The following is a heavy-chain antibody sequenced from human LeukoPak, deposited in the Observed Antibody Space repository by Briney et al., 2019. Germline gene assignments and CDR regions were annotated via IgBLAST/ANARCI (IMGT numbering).Heavy chain of an antibody. CDR1: GFIFRSYS. CDR2: ISGGSTTI. V-gene: IGHV3-48*01. Sequence: GGSLRLSCAASGFIFRSYSMNWVRQAPGKGLEWVSYISGGSTTIYYADSVKGRFTISRDNAKNSLYLQMNSLRAEDTAVYYCAKDRVATERYYMDVWGKGTTVTISS. CDR3: AKDRVATERYYMDV. J-gene: IGHJ6*03. D-gene: IGHD6-13*01.